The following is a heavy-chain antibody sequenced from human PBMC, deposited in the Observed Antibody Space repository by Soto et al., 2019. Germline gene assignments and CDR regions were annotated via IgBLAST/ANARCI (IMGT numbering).Heavy chain of an antibody. CDR2: IIPILGIA. D-gene: IGHD1-26*01. CDR1: GGTFSSYT. V-gene: IGHV1-69*02. Sequence: SVKVSCKASGGTFSSYTISWVRQAPGQGLEWMGRIIPILGIANYAQKFQGRVTITADKSTSTAYMELSSLRSEDTAVYYCSIGPRGGSYDYYYGMDVWGQGTTVTVSS. CDR3: SIGPRGGSYDYYYGMDV. J-gene: IGHJ6*02.